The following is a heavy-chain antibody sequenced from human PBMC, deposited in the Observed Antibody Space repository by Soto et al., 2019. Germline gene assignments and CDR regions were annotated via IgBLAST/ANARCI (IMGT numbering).Heavy chain of an antibody. J-gene: IGHJ3*02. Sequence: GESLKTSWKGSGYSFTSYWIGWVRQMPGKGVEWMGSIYPGESDTRYSPSFQGQVTILADKAISPAYLQWSSLNASDTAMYYCARLIRWNDNAFDIWGQGTMVTVSS. CDR1: GYSFTSYW. CDR2: IYPGESDT. CDR3: ARLIRWNDNAFDI. V-gene: IGHV5-51*01. D-gene: IGHD1-1*01.